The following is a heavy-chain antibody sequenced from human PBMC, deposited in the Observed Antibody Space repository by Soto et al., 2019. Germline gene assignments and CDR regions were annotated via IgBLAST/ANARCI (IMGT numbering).Heavy chain of an antibody. CDR2: IRSKANSYAT. J-gene: IGHJ4*02. Sequence: PGGSLRLSCAASGFTFSGSAMHWVRQASGKGLEWVGRIRSKANSYATAYAASVKGRFTISRDDSKNTAYLQMNSLKTEDTAVYYCTGQSPNGKTDYWGQGTLVTVSS. V-gene: IGHV3-73*01. CDR1: GFTFSGSA. CDR3: TGQSPNGKTDY.